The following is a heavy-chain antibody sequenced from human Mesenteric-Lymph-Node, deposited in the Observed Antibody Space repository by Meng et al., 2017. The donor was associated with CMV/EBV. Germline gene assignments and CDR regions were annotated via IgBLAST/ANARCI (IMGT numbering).Heavy chain of an antibody. D-gene: IGHD6-13*01. V-gene: IGHV3-23*01. J-gene: IGHJ4*02. Sequence: SGFTFSSYAMSWVRQTPGKGLEWVSTISGSGGSTYSADSVKGRFTISRDNSKNTLYLQMNSLRAEDTAVYYCVREAGNSSSWPYFDYWGQGTLVTVSS. CDR1: GFTFSSYA. CDR3: VREAGNSSSWPYFDY. CDR2: ISGSGGST.